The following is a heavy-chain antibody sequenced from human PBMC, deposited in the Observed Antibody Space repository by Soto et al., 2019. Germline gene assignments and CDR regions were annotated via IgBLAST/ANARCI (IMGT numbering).Heavy chain of an antibody. CDR1: GGSVSSGSYY. CDR3: ARDGYSNFDY. CDR2: ISNSGST. J-gene: IGHJ4*02. D-gene: IGHD4-4*01. V-gene: IGHV4-61*01. Sequence: KPSETLSLTCTVSGGSVSSGSYYWSWIRQPPGKGLEWIGYISNSGSTKYNPSLKSRVAISVDTSKNQFSLKLSSVTAADTAVYYRARDGYSNFDYWGQGTLVTVSS.